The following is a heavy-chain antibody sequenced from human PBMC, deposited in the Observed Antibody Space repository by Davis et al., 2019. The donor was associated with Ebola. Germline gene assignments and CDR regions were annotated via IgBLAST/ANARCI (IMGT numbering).Heavy chain of an antibody. CDR3: AKGMQIYYYGMDV. CDR1: GFTFSSYD. CDR2: IYIDGTDK. V-gene: IGHV3-30*02. Sequence: GESLKISCAASGFTFSSYDMHWVRQAPGKGLEWVAFIYIDGTDKYYVDSVKGRFTISRDNSKNTLYLHMNSLRVDDTAVYYCAKGMQIYYYGMDVWGQGTTVTVSS. J-gene: IGHJ6*02.